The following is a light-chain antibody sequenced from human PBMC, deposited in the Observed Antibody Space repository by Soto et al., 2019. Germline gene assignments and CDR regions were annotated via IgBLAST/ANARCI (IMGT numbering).Light chain of an antibody. CDR1: SSNIGNNY. V-gene: IGLV1-51*01. CDR2: DNN. J-gene: IGLJ1*01. CDR3: GTWDSSLSAYV. Sequence: VLTQPPSVSAAPGQKVTISCSGSSSNIGNNYVSWYQQLPGTAPKLLIYDNNKRPSGIPDRFSGSKSGTSATLGITGLQTGDDADYYCGTWDSSLSAYVFGTGTKVTVL.